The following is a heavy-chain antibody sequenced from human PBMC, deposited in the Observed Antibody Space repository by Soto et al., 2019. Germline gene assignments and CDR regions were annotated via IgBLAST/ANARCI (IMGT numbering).Heavy chain of an antibody. Sequence: QITLKESGPTLVKPTQTLTLTCTFSGFSLTTRGVGVGWIRQPPGKALECLALIYWDDDKRYSPSLQSRLSIPKDTSKYQVDLTMTNVDPVDTATYYCAHIPNYYQYDWFDPWGQGTLVSVSS. J-gene: IGHJ5*02. CDR2: IYWDDDK. V-gene: IGHV2-5*02. CDR1: GFSLTTRGVG. D-gene: IGHD3-16*01. CDR3: AHIPNYYQYDWFDP.